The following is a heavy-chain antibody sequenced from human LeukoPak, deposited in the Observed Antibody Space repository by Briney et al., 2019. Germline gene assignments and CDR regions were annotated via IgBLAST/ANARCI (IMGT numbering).Heavy chain of an antibody. V-gene: IGHV1-18*01. J-gene: IGHJ6*03. CDR3: ARAFPYCGGDCYSSYYYMDV. Sequence: ASVKVSCKASGDTFTSYGISWVRQAPGQGLEWMGWISAYNGNTNYAQKLQGRVTMTTDTSTSTAYMELRSLRSDDTAVYYCARAFPYCGGDCYSSYYYMDVWGKGTTVTVSS. CDR1: GDTFTSYG. D-gene: IGHD2-21*02. CDR2: ISAYNGNT.